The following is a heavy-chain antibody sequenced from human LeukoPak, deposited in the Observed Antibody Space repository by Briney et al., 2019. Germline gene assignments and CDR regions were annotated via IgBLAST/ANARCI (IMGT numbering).Heavy chain of an antibody. V-gene: IGHV4-39*07. CDR2: IYYSGST. D-gene: IGHD2-2*01. Sequence: SETLSLTCSVSGGSISSSSSYWGWIRQPPGKGLEWIGSIYYSGSTYYNPSLKSRVTISVDTSKNQFSLKLSSVTAADTAVYYCAGGGYCSSTSCYSKPLDYWGQGTLVTFYS. J-gene: IGHJ4*02. CDR3: AGGGYCSSTSCYSKPLDY. CDR1: GGSISSSSSY.